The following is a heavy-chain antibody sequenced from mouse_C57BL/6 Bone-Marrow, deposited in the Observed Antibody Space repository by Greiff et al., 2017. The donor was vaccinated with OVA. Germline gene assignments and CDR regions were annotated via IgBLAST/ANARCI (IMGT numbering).Heavy chain of an antibody. J-gene: IGHJ4*01. CDR2: TFYSGIT. V-gene: IGHV3-3*01. CDR3: ARSYYYGRDYYAMDY. D-gene: IGHD1-1*01. CDR1: GFSINSDCY. Sequence: EVQLQQSGPSLVRPSQTLSLTCTVTGFSINSDCYWIWIRQFPGNKLEYIGYTFYSGITYYNPSLESRTYITRDTSKNQFSLKLSSVTTEDTATYYCARSYYYGRDYYAMDYWGQGTSVTVSS.